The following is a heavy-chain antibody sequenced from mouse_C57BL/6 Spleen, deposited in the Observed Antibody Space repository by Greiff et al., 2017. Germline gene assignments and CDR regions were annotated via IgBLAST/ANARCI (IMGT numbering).Heavy chain of an antibody. CDR3: ARLYGNYEFAY. CDR2: INPNNGGT. Sequence: EVQLQQSGPELVKPGASVKISCKASGYTFTDYYMNWVKQSHGKSLEWIGDINPNNGGTSYNQKFKGKATLTVDKSSSTAYMELRSLTSEDSAVYYCARLYGNYEFAYWGQGTLVTVSA. J-gene: IGHJ3*01. V-gene: IGHV1-26*01. CDR1: GYTFTDYY. D-gene: IGHD2-1*01.